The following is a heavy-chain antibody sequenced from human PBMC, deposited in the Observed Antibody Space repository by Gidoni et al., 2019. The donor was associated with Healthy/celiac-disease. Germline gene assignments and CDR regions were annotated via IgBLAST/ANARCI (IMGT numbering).Heavy chain of an antibody. CDR3: ARVVGSGYYSPGIHATNQYYYYYYMDV. D-gene: IGHD3-22*01. J-gene: IGHJ6*03. V-gene: IGHV4-30-2*01. Sequence: QLQPQESGSGLVKPSQTLSPTCAVSGASITSGGYSWSWIRQPPGKGLEWIGYIYHSGSTYYNPSLKSRVTISVDRSKNQFSLKLSSVTAADTAVYYCARVVGSGYYSPGIHATNQYYYYYYMDVWGKGTTVTVSS. CDR1: GASITSGGYS. CDR2: IYHSGST.